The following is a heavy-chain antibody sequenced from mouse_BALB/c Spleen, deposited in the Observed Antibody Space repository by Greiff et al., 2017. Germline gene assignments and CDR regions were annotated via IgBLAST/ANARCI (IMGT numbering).Heavy chain of an antibody. CDR1: GFTFSNYW. CDR2: IRLKSNNYAT. V-gene: IGHV6-6*02. CDR3: TRGRVLYYFDY. Sequence: EVMLVESGGGLVQPGGSMKLSCVASGFTFSNYWMNWVRQSPEKGLEWVAEIRLKSNNYATHYAESVKGRFTISRDDSKSSVYLQMNNLRAEDTGIYYCTRGRVLYYFDYWGQGTTLTVSS. J-gene: IGHJ2*01.